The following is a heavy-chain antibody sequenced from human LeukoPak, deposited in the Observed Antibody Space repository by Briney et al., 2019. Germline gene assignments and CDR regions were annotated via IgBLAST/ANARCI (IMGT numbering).Heavy chain of an antibody. CDR2: ISSNGGST. CDR1: GFTFSNYP. Sequence: GGSPRLSCSASGFTFSNYPMHWVRQVPGKGLEYVSSISSNGGSTYYADSVKGRFTISRDNSKNTLYLQMSSLRSEDTAVYYCVKDTYLDYWGQGTLVTVSS. J-gene: IGHJ4*02. D-gene: IGHD2-21*01. CDR3: VKDTYLDY. V-gene: IGHV3-64D*06.